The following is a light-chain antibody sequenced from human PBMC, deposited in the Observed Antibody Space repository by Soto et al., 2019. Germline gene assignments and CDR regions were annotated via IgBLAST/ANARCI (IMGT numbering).Light chain of an antibody. CDR3: QQYNSYS. CDR1: QSLLHINGYNY. V-gene: IGKV2-28*01. Sequence: DIVQTQSPLSLPVTPGEPASISCRSSQSLLHINGYNYLDWYLQKTGQYPQLLIYLGSNRASGVPDRFSGSGSGTDFTLKISRVEAEDFATYYCQQYNSYSFGQGTKVDIK. CDR2: LGS. J-gene: IGKJ1*01.